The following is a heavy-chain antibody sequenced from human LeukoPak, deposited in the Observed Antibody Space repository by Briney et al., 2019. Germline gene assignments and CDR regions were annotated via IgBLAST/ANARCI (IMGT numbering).Heavy chain of an antibody. J-gene: IGHJ6*03. V-gene: IGHV1-46*01. D-gene: IGHD4-11*01. CDR1: GYTFTSYY. Sequence: ASVKVSRKSSGYTFTSYYMHWVRQPPGQRREGMGVINPSGGSTSYAQKFQGRVTMTRDMSTSTVYMELSRLRSDDTAVYYCARTYSGGWPYYYYYMDVWGKGTTVTVSS. CDR3: ARTYSGGWPYYYYYMDV. CDR2: INPSGGST.